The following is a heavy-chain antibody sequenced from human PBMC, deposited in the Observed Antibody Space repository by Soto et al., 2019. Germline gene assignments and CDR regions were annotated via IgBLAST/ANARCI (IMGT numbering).Heavy chain of an antibody. Sequence: EVQLLESGGTLVQPGESLRLSCEVSGFSFSSFAMNWVRQAPGEGLEWVSSIRGTATSYADSVKGRFTISRDNSKNTVYLQLNILRGEDTAVYYCAQCAVWMRTSGGGCNWFDPWGQGTLVIVSS. D-gene: IGHD3-10*01. J-gene: IGHJ5*02. CDR2: IRGTAT. CDR1: GFSFSSFA. CDR3: AQCAVWMRTSGGGCNWFDP. V-gene: IGHV3-23*01.